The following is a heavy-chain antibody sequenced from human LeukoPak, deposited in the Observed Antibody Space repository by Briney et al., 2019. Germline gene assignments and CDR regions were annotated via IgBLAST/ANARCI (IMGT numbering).Heavy chain of an antibody. Sequence: PSQTLSLTCTVSGGSISISSSYWGWIRQPPGKGLGWIGSIYYSGSTYYDPSLKSRVTISVDTSKYQFSLKLSSVTAADTAVYYCARVAAKYNWNAKAFAPWGQGTLVTVSS. CDR3: ARVAAKYNWNAKAFAP. CDR1: GGSISISSSY. V-gene: IGHV4-39*01. J-gene: IGHJ5*02. D-gene: IGHD1-20*01. CDR2: IYYSGST.